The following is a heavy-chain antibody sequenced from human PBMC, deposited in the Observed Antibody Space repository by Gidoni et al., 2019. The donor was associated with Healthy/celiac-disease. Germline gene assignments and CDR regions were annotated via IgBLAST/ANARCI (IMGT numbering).Heavy chain of an antibody. V-gene: IGHV1-2*02. CDR2: INPNSGGS. CDR3: ARGGDVVVPAAPFDY. Sequence: QVQLVQSGAEVKKPGASVKVSCKASGYTFIAYYIHLVRQAPGQGLEWMGWINPNSGGSNYAQKFQGRVTMSRDTSISTAYMELCRLTSDDTAVYYCARGGDVVVPAAPFDYWGQGTLVTVSS. D-gene: IGHD2-2*01. J-gene: IGHJ4*02. CDR1: GYTFIAYY.